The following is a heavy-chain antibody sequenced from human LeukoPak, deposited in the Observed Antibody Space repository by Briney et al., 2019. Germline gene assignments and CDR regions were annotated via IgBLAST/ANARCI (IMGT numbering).Heavy chain of an antibody. J-gene: IGHJ6*02. CDR2: SSSSGSTI. V-gene: IGHV3-11*04. CDR3: ASTTRIELLWFGEGSYGMDV. D-gene: IGHD3-10*01. Sequence: GSLRLSCAASGFTLSNYYMSWIRQAPGKGLEWVSYSSSSGSTIYYADSVKGRFTISRDNAKNSLYLQMNSLRAEDTAVYYCASTTRIELLWFGEGSYGMDVWGQGTTVTVSS. CDR1: GFTLSNYY.